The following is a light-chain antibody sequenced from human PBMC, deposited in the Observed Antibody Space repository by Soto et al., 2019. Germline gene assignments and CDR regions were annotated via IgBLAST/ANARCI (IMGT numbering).Light chain of an antibody. CDR1: QGIRDA. Sequence: DIQMTQSPPSLSASVGDRVTITCRASQGIRDALGWYQQKPGKVPKRLIYSASSLQSGVPSRFSGSGSETEFTLTISSLQPEDFATYYCLQHSDYPFTFGQGTKVDIK. V-gene: IGKV1-17*01. J-gene: IGKJ2*01. CDR2: SAS. CDR3: LQHSDYPFT.